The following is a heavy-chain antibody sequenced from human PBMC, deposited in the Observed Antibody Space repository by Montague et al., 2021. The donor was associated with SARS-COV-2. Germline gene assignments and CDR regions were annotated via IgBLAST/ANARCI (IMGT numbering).Heavy chain of an antibody. D-gene: IGHD5-18*01. Sequence: SETLSLTCTVSGGSISSYYWSWIRQPPGKGLEWIGYINHSGSTNYNPSLKSRVTISVDTSKNQFSLKLSSVTAADTAVYYCASQEVDTAMDRNYYYYGMDVWGQGTTVTVSS. J-gene: IGHJ6*02. V-gene: IGHV4-59*12. CDR1: GGSISSYY. CDR2: INHSGST. CDR3: ASQEVDTAMDRNYYYYGMDV.